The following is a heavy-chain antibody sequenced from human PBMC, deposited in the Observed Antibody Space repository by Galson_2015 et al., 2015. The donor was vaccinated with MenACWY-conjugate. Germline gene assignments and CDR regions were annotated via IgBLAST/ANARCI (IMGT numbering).Heavy chain of an antibody. D-gene: IGHD6-13*01. Sequence: SLRLSCAVSGFTFSSSWMSWVRQAPGKGLEWVANINEDGSEKYSVDSVRGRFTIFRDNAKSSLFLQMNSLRAEDTSVYYCARGPKTYSSWYDYWGQGTLVTVSS. CDR2: INEDGSEK. V-gene: IGHV3-7*03. CDR3: ARGPKTYSSWYDY. J-gene: IGHJ4*02. CDR1: GFTFSSSW.